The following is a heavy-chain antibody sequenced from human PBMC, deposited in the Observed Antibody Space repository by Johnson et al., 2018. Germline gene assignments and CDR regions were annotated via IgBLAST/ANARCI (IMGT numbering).Heavy chain of an antibody. CDR1: GFRFSSYG. V-gene: IGHV3-33*01. Sequence: QVQLVESGGGVVQPGRSLRLSCAASGFRFSSYGMHWVRQAPGKGLEWVAVIWYDGSNKYYADSVKGRFTISRDNSKNKLYLQMNSLRAEDTAVYYCAREGDGGFLVVPMDVWGQGTTVTVSS. D-gene: IGHD3-10*01. J-gene: IGHJ6*02. CDR3: AREGDGGFLVVPMDV. CDR2: IWYDGSNK.